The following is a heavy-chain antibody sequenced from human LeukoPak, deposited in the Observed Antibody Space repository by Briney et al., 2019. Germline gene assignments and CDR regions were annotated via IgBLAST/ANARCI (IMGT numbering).Heavy chain of an antibody. CDR2: ISGSSGST. V-gene: IGHV3-23*01. CDR3: AKRRSSGPNWYFDL. Sequence: GGSLRLSCAASGFTFSSYAMSWVRQAPGKGLEWVSAISGSSGSTNYADSVKGRFTISRDNSKNTLYLQMNSLRAEDTAVYYCAKRRSSGPNWYFDLWGRGTLVAVSS. CDR1: GFTFSSYA. D-gene: IGHD6-19*01. J-gene: IGHJ2*01.